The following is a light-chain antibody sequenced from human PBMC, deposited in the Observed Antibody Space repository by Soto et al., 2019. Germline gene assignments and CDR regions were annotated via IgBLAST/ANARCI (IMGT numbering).Light chain of an antibody. CDR1: QSVSSN. CDR2: GAS. J-gene: IGKJ5*01. CDR3: QQYNNWPSPIT. V-gene: IGKV3-15*01. Sequence: EIVMTHSPATLSVSPGERATLSCRASQSVSSNLAWYQQKPGQAPRLLIYGASTRATGIPARFSGSGSGTEFTLTISSLQSEDFAVYYCQQYNNWPSPITFGQGTRLEIK.